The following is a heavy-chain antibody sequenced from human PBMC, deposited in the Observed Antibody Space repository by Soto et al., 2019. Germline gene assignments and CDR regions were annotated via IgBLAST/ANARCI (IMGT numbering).Heavy chain of an antibody. CDR2: ISSSSSYI. Sequence: EVQLVESGGGLVKPGGSLRLSCAASGFTFSSYSMNWVRQAPGKGLEWVSSISSSSSYIYYADSVKGRFTISRDNAKNSLYLQMNSLRAEYTAVYYWARHDYYDSSGYHYGIDVWGQGTTFTFSS. V-gene: IGHV3-21*01. CDR3: ARHDYYDSSGYHYGIDV. J-gene: IGHJ6*02. CDR1: GFTFSSYS. D-gene: IGHD3-22*01.